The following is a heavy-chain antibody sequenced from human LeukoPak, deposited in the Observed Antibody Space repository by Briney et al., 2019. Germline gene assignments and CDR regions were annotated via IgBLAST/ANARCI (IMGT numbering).Heavy chain of an antibody. D-gene: IGHD3-10*01. CDR3: ARVSLVRGAPDYYFDY. Sequence: SETLSLTCTVSDGSITNNDWSWVRQTPGKGLEFIGYVHYSGTTNYNPSLRSRVTISIDTSRKHFFLKLKSVTAADTAVYYCARVSLVRGAPDYYFDYWGQGTLVTVSS. J-gene: IGHJ4*02. V-gene: IGHV4-59*01. CDR2: VHYSGTT. CDR1: DGSITNND.